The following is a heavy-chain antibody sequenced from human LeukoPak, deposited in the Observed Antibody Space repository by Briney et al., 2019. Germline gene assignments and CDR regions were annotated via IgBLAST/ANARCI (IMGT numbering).Heavy chain of an antibody. D-gene: IGHD5-12*01. Sequence: GGSLRLSCAVSGINFRGYWLAWVRQAPGKGLEGVANMKQDGSEKYYVDSVKGRFTISRDNAKNSLYLEMNSLRVEDTAVYYCARDSGHTGYDLYDYWGQGTLVTVSS. V-gene: IGHV3-7*01. J-gene: IGHJ4*02. CDR2: MKQDGSEK. CDR3: ARDSGHTGYDLYDY. CDR1: GINFRGYW.